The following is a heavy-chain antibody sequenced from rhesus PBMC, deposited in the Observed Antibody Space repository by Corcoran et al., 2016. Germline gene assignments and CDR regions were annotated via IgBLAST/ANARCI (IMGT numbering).Heavy chain of an antibody. CDR2: RRNKAKGGTA. CDR1: GFTFSDYY. D-gene: IGHD3-3*01. V-gene: IGHV3-116*02. Sequence: EVRLVESGGGLVQPGGSLRLSCAASGFTFSDYYMSWVRQAPGKGPEWVGFRRNKAKGGTAEYAASVKGSFTISRDDSTRIASLQINSLKTEDTAVYYCARDTGLVGFDYWGQGVLVTVSS. CDR3: ARDTGLVGFDY. J-gene: IGHJ4*01.